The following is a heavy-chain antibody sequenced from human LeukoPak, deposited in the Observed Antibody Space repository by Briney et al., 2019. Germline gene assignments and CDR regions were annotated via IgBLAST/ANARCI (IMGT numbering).Heavy chain of an antibody. CDR1: EYSFTSYW. CDR2: IYPGDSDT. Sequence: GESLKISCKGSEYSFTSYWIGWVRQMPGKGLEWMGIIYPGDSDTRYSPSFQGQVSISADKSISTAYLQWSSLKASDTAMYYCARGGYDILTGRLAAFDIWGQGTMVTVSS. D-gene: IGHD3-9*01. J-gene: IGHJ3*02. CDR3: ARGGYDILTGRLAAFDI. V-gene: IGHV5-51*01.